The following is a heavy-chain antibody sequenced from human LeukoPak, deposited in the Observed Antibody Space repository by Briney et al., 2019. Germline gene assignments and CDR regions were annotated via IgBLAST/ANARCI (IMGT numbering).Heavy chain of an antibody. V-gene: IGHV3-21*01. J-gene: IGHJ6*02. Sequence: PGGSLRLSCAASGFTFSSYSMNWVRQAPGKGREWVSSISSSSSYIYYADSVKGRFTISRDNAKNSLYLQMNSLRAEDTAVYYCARVNIEGYYYYGMDVWGQGTTVTVSS. CDR2: ISSSSSYI. CDR1: GFTFSSYS. CDR3: ARVNIEGYYYYGMDV.